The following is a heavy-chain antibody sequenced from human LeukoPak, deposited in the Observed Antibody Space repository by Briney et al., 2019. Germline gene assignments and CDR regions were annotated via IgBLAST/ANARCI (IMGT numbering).Heavy chain of an antibody. Sequence: SEALSLTCSVSGYSINSGHYWGWIRQPPGKRLEWIGSIHYSASVYYNPTLKSRVTISVDTSKNQFSLNLTSVTAADAAVYYCARDLGYSGFDWAPWGQGTLVTVSS. D-gene: IGHD5-12*01. V-gene: IGHV4-38-2*02. CDR3: ARDLGYSGFDWAP. CDR2: IHYSASV. CDR1: GYSINSGHY. J-gene: IGHJ5*02.